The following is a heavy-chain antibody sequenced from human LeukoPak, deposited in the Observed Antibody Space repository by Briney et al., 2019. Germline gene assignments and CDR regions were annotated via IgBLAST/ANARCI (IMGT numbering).Heavy chain of an antibody. Sequence: PSETLSLTCTVSAGSISSYYWSWIRQPPGKGLEWIASMYYSGSGNYNPSLKSRVTMSIDTSKSQFSLKLSSVTAADTAVYYCARGTVTTSMKAFDIWGQGTMVTVSS. CDR2: MYYSGSG. D-gene: IGHD4-17*01. CDR3: ARGTVTTSMKAFDI. J-gene: IGHJ3*02. CDR1: AGSISSYY. V-gene: IGHV4-59*08.